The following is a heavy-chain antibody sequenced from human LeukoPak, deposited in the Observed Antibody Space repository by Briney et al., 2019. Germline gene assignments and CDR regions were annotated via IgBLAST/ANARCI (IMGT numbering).Heavy chain of an antibody. CDR2: IIPIFGTA. CDR1: GGTFSSYA. J-gene: IGHJ4*02. D-gene: IGHD5-24*01. CDR3: ARGLRDGYNYFDY. V-gene: IGHV1-69*13. Sequence: SVNVSCKASGGTFSSYAISWVRQAPGQGLEWMGGIIPIFGTANYAQKFQGRVTITADESTSTAYMELSSLRSEDTAVYYCARGLRDGYNYFDYWGQGTLVTVSS.